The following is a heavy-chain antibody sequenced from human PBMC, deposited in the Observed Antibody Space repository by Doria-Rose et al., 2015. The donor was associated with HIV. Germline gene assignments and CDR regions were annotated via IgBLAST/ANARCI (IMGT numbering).Heavy chain of an antibody. CDR1: GASVSSRGYY. Sequence: QVQLVESGPGLVKPSETLSLTCSVSGASVSSRGYYWNWIRQVPGKGLESLGYTYYTGTSDYSPSLKSRLNMAADTSKNQFSLKLSFVTVADTAVYYCARMGSYRELDYWGQGALVIVSA. D-gene: IGHD3-3*01. J-gene: IGHJ4*02. V-gene: IGHV4-31*03. CDR3: ARMGSYRELDY. CDR2: TYYTGTS.